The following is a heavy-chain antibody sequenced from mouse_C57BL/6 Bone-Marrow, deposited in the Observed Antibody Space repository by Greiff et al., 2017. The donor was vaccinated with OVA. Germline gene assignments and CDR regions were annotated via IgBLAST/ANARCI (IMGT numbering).Heavy chain of an antibody. J-gene: IGHJ2*01. CDR2: IYPRSGNT. Sequence: QVQLKQSGAELARPGASVKLSCKASGYTFTSYGISWVKQRTGQGLEWIGEIYPRSGNTYYNEKFKGKATLTADKSSSTAYMELRSLTSEDSAVYFCARKRETAQADYWGQGTTLTVSS. D-gene: IGHD3-2*02. CDR3: ARKRETAQADY. CDR1: GYTFTSYG. V-gene: IGHV1-81*01.